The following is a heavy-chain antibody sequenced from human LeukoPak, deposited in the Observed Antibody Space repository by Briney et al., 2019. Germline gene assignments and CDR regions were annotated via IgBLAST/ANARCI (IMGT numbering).Heavy chain of an antibody. CDR2: IYHSGST. D-gene: IGHD2-21*02. V-gene: IGHV4-38-2*02. CDR1: GYPISSGYY. J-gene: IGHJ3*01. CDR3: ARGYIVVVTAMVAFDL. Sequence: SETLSLTCTVSGYPISSGYYWGWIRRPPGKGLEWIGEIYHSGSTNYNPSLKSRVTISVDKSKHQFSLKLSSVPAADTAVYYCARGYIVVVTAMVAFDLWGQGTMVTVSS.